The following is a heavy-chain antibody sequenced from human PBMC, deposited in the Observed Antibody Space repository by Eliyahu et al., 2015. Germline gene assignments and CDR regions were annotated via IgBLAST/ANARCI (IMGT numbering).Heavy chain of an antibody. CDR2: SRGQASSYTT. V-gene: IGHV3-72*01. Sequence: EVQLVESGGGLVQPGGPLRLSCAVSGFTLSDHDMDWVRQAPGKGLGWLGRSRGQASSYTTAYAASVEDRFSISRDDSKNSLFLQMNSLKTEDTAMYYCTSHHYGRSVYWGQGTLVTVSS. CDR1: GFTLSDHD. J-gene: IGHJ4*02. D-gene: IGHD3-16*01. CDR3: TSHHYGRSVY.